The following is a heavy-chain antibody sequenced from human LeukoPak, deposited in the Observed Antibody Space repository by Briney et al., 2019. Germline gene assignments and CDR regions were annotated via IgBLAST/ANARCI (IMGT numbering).Heavy chain of an antibody. D-gene: IGHD4-17*01. CDR1: GASISTYY. J-gene: IGHJ6*02. Sequence: SETLSLTCTVSGASISTYYWSWIRQPLGKGLEWIGFIHYSGSTNYNPSLKSRVTISVDTSKNHISLNLSSVTAADTAVYYCATTPVTNYYYYGLDVWGQGTTVTVSS. CDR3: ATTPVTNYYYYGLDV. CDR2: IHYSGST. V-gene: IGHV4-59*01.